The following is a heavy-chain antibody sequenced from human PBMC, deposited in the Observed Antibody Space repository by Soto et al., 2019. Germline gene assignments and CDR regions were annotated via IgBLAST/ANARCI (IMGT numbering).Heavy chain of an antibody. V-gene: IGHV5-10-1*01. CDR2: IDPSDSYT. CDR1: GYSFTSHW. J-gene: IGHJ6*02. D-gene: IGHD5-18*01. Sequence: GESLKISCKGSGYSFTSHWISWVRQMPGKGLEWMGRIDPSDSYTNYSPSFQGHVTISADKSISTAYLQWSSLKASDTAMYYCARDSLQYYYYYGMDVWGQGTTVTVSS. CDR3: ARDSLQYYYYYGMDV.